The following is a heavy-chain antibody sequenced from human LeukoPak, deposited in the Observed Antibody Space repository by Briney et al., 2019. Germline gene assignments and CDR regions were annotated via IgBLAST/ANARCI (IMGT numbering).Heavy chain of an antibody. D-gene: IGHD2-21*02. CDR3: TTPAYCGGDCHYYFDY. V-gene: IGHV3-15*01. J-gene: IGHJ4*02. Sequence: PGGALRLSCAASGFTFSNAWMSWVRQAPGKGLEWVGRIKSKTDGWTTDYAAPVKGRFTISRDDSKNTLYLQMNSLKTEDTAVYYCTTPAYCGGDCHYYFDYWGQGTLVTVSS. CDR2: IKSKTDGWTT. CDR1: GFTFSNAW.